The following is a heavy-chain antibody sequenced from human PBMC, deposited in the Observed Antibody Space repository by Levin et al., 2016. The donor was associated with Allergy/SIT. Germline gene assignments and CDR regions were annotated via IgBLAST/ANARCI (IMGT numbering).Heavy chain of an antibody. J-gene: IGHJ5*02. V-gene: IGHV4-39*07. CDR2: IYFGGSV. CDR3: ASGPAERGNSSGLFWFDP. D-gene: IGHD6-6*01. Sequence: WIRQPPGKGLEWIGSIYFGGSVYYSPSLKSRVIISLDTPKNQFSLKVNSVTAADTAVYYCASGPAERGNSSGLFWFDPWGQGTQVTVSS.